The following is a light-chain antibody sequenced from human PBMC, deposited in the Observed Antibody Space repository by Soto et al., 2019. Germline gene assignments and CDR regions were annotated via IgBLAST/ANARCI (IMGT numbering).Light chain of an antibody. J-gene: IGKJ2*01. CDR3: QQYSPWPSYT. CDR2: YAS. V-gene: IGKV3-15*01. Sequence: EIVMTQSPLTLSLSLGERATFSCRASQSVGSNIACYQQKPGQSPSLLVYYASTRATAIPARFSGSGSAKYFTLTISILQHEDFVVYYWQQYSPWPSYTFGQGTKVDI. CDR1: QSVGSN.